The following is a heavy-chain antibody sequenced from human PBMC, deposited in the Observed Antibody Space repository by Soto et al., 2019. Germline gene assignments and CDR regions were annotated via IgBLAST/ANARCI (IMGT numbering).Heavy chain of an antibody. Sequence: GGSLRLCCTWSGFTFGDYAISWSRQAPGKGLEWVGVIRSKAYGETTDYAASVKGRFTILRDNSKSIAYLQLNSLQSDDTGVYYCTRYTYTSRYSYFGMDVWGHGTTVTVSS. CDR3: TRYTYTSRYSYFGMDV. V-gene: IGHV3-49*03. J-gene: IGHJ6*02. D-gene: IGHD2-2*01. CDR2: IRSKAYGETT. CDR1: GFTFGDYA.